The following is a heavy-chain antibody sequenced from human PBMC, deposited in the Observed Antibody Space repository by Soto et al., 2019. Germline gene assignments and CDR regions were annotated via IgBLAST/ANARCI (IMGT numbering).Heavy chain of an antibody. D-gene: IGHD3-9*01. CDR3: TRKTPPTGMEV. V-gene: IGHV3-13*01. Sequence: EVQLVESGGGLVQPGGSLRLSCAASGFTLSSYAIHWVRQATGEGLAWVSGIGSGGDTHYADSVKGRFIISREDGKNSLYLQMNNLRVVDSAVYYCTRKTPPTGMEVWGQGATVTVSS. CDR2: IGSGGDT. J-gene: IGHJ6*02. CDR1: GFTLSSYA.